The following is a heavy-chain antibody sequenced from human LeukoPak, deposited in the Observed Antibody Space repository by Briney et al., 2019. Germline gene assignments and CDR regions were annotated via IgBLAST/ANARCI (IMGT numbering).Heavy chain of an antibody. V-gene: IGHV4-4*07. CDR3: AREEIAVTARSLDY. CDR2: IYTSGST. D-gene: IGHD6-19*01. Sequence: SETLSLTCTVSGGSISSYYWSWIRQPAGKGLEWIGRIYTSGSTNYNPSLKSRVTLSLDTSKNQFSLKLSSVTAADTAMYYCAREEIAVTARSLDYWGQGTLVTVSS. J-gene: IGHJ4*02. CDR1: GGSISSYY.